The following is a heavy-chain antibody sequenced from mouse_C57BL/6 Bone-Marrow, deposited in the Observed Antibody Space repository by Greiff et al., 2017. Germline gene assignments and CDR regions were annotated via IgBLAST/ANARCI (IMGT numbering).Heavy chain of an antibody. J-gene: IGHJ3*01. V-gene: IGHV1-69*01. Sequence: QVQLQQPGAELVMPGASVKLSCKASGYTFTSYWMPWVKQRPGQGLEWIGEIDPSDSYTNYNQKFKGKFTLTVDKSSSTAYMQLSSLTSEGSAVYYCARDRDYGSWFAYWGQGTLVTVSA. CDR2: IDPSDSYT. D-gene: IGHD1-1*01. CDR3: ARDRDYGSWFAY. CDR1: GYTFTSYW.